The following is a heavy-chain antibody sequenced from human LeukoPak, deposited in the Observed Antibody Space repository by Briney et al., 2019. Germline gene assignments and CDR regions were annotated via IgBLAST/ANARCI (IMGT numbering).Heavy chain of an antibody. V-gene: IGHV1-69*05. D-gene: IGHD3/OR15-3a*01. J-gene: IGHJ3*02. CDR3: ASLIGDWPPHAFDI. CDR2: IIPIFGTA. Sequence: GASVKVSCKASGGTFSSYAISWVRQAPGQGLEWMGGIIPIFGTANYAQKFQGRATITTDESTSTAYMELSSLRSEDTAVHYCASLIGDWPPHAFDIWGQGTMVTVSS. CDR1: GGTFSSYA.